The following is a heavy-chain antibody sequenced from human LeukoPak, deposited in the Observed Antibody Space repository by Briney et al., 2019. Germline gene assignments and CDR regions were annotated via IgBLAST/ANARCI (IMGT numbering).Heavy chain of an antibody. CDR2: IDWDDDK. CDR3: ARIPYGSGSYDY. Sequence: RESGPALVKPTQTLTLTCTFSGFSLSTSGMCVSWIRQPPGKALEWLALIDWDDDKYYGTSLKTRLTISKDTSKNQVVLTMTNMDPVDTATYYCARIPYGSGSYDYWGQGTLVTVSS. D-gene: IGHD3-10*01. J-gene: IGHJ4*02. CDR1: GFSLSTSGMC. V-gene: IGHV2-70*01.